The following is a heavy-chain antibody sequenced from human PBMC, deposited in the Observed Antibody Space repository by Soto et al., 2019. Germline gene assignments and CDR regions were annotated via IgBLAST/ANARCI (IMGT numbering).Heavy chain of an antibody. J-gene: IGHJ4*02. Sequence: QVQLVQSGAEVKKPGSSLKVSCKVSGGSFSSYGFNWVRQAPGQGLEWMGGIIPMFGITNHTQKFQDSMKMSAGASTSRAYMQLSSLGSNDTAIYYCASDRAYGLANWGQGTLLTVSS. V-gene: IGHV1-69*12. CDR1: GGSFSSYG. CDR3: ASDRAYGLAN. D-gene: IGHD2-21*01. CDR2: IIPMFGIT.